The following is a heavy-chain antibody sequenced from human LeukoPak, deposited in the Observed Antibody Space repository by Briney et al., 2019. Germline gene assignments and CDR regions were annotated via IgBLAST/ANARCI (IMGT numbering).Heavy chain of an antibody. D-gene: IGHD1-26*01. V-gene: IGHV1-8*01. J-gene: IGHJ4*02. Sequence: ASVKVSCKTSGYPFINYDIDWVRQASGQWLEWMGWMRPNSGKTGFAQKFQGRITMTRNISINTAYMELSSLRFDDTAVYFCARERGGQAGSYFPSWGQGTLVTVSS. CDR1: GYPFINYD. CDR2: MRPNSGKT. CDR3: ARERGGQAGSYFPS.